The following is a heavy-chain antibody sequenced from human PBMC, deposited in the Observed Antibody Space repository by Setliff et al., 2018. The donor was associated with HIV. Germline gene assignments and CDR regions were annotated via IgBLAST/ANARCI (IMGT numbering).Heavy chain of an antibody. CDR3: ARDPASPDYYARFDY. V-gene: IGHV3-21*01. D-gene: IGHD3-9*01. CDR2: ISRDSRYI. Sequence: PGGSLRLSCAVSGFSFSNYNMNWVRQAPGKGLEWISSISRDSRYIYYADSVKGRFTISRDNAKNSLHLQMNSLRAEDTAVYYCARDPASPDYYARFDYWGQGALVTVSS. CDR1: GFSFSNYN. J-gene: IGHJ4*02.